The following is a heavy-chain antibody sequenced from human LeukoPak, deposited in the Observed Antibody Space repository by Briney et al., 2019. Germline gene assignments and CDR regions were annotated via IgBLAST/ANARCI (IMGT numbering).Heavy chain of an antibody. D-gene: IGHD5-12*01. CDR2: INHSGST. CDR1: GGSLSGYY. CDR3: ARANIVATSKHGWFDP. J-gene: IGHJ5*02. Sequence: WETLSLTCAVCGGSLSGYYWSWIRQPPGKGREWMGEINHSGSTNYNPSLKSRVTISVDTSKNQFSLKLSSVTAADTAVYYCARANIVATSKHGWFDPWGQGTLVTVSS. V-gene: IGHV4-34*01.